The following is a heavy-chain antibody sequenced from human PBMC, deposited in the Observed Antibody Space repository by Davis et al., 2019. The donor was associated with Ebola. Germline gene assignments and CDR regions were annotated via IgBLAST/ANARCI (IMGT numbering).Heavy chain of an antibody. CDR2: IYYSGST. D-gene: IGHD2-2*01. Sequence: SETLSLTCTVSGGSISSSSYYWGWIRQPPGKGLEWIGSIYYSGSTYYNPSLKSRVTISVDTSKNQFSLKLSSVTAADTAVYYCARIYCSSTSCYPYYYYGMDVWGQGTTVTVSS. V-gene: IGHV4-39*01. J-gene: IGHJ6*02. CDR3: ARIYCSSTSCYPYYYYGMDV. CDR1: GGSISSSSYY.